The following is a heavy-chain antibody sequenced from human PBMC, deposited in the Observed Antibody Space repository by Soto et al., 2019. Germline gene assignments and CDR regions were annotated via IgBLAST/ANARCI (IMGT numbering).Heavy chain of an antibody. Sequence: QVQLQESGPGLVKPSQTLSLTCTVSGDSFSSGDYKWSWIRPPPGKGLEWIGYIYYSGYTYNNSSLKSRITRSVDTSKNQFSLKLRSVTAADTAVYYCATSGDYVAFDCWGQGTLVTVSS. V-gene: IGHV4-30-4*01. D-gene: IGHD4-17*01. CDR3: ATSGDYVAFDC. J-gene: IGHJ4*02. CDR1: GDSFSSGDYK. CDR2: IYYSGYT.